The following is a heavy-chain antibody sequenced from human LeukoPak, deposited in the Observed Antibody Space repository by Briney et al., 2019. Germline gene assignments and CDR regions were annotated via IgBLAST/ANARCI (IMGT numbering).Heavy chain of an antibody. V-gene: IGHV4-39*01. CDR1: GASISSSSYY. D-gene: IGHD3/OR15-3a*01. J-gene: IGHJ4*02. Sequence: SETLSLTCTVSGASISSSSYYCGWLRQPPGKGLEWIGSMYYSGNTYYTASLTSQVSISIATSKNKFSLRLTSATAADTAVYYCARQTGSGLFILPGGQGTLVTVSS. CDR3: ARQTGSGLFILP. CDR2: MYYSGNT.